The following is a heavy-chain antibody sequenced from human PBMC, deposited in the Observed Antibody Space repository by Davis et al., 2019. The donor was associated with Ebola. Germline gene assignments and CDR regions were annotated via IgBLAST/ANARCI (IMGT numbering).Heavy chain of an antibody. D-gene: IGHD6-6*01. Sequence: MPSETLSLTCTVSGGSVSSGSYYWSWIRQPPGKGLEWIGYIYYSGSTNYNPSLKSRVTISVDTSKNQFSLKLSSVTAADTAVYYCARGTDSSSANWFDPWGQGTLVTVSS. CDR2: IYYSGST. V-gene: IGHV4-61*01. CDR3: ARGTDSSSANWFDP. J-gene: IGHJ5*02. CDR1: GGSVSSGSYY.